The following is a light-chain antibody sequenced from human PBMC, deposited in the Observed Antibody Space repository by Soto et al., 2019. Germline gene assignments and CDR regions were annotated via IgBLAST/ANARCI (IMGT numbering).Light chain of an antibody. Sequence: VVLTQSPATLSLSPGEPATLSCRASRDVYINALAWYQQKPGRTPTLLIYGASTRATGIPDRFSATGSGTEFSLTISSLEPDDFAVYYCQQYGASPFTFGPGTRVEI. CDR1: RDVYINA. V-gene: IGKV3-20*01. CDR2: GAS. CDR3: QQYGASPFT. J-gene: IGKJ3*01.